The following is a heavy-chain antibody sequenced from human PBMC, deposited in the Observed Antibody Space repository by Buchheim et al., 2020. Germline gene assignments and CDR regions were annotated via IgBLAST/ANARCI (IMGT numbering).Heavy chain of an antibody. CDR3: VSGRYYDFWSGYYTGRRPRGIDV. V-gene: IGHV4-34*01. CDR1: GGSFSGYY. D-gene: IGHD3-3*01. Sequence: QVQLQQWGAGLLKPSETLSLTCAVYGGSFSGYYWSWIRQPPGKGLEWIGEINHSGSTNYNPSLKSRVTISVDTSKNQLSLKLISVTAADTAVYYCVSGRYYDFWSGYYTGRRPRGIDVWGKGT. CDR2: INHSGST. J-gene: IGHJ6*03.